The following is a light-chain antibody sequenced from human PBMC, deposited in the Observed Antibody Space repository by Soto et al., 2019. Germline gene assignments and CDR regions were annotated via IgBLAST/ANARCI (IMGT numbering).Light chain of an antibody. J-gene: IGKJ1*01. V-gene: IGKV3-20*01. CDR1: QSISGTF. Sequence: EIVLTQSPGTLSLSPGERATLSCRASQSISGTFLAWYQHKPGQAPRVLIYGATRRATGIPDRFSGSGSGTDFTLTISRLEPEDFALYYCHQYDSGWTVGQGTKVEMK. CDR3: HQYDSGWT. CDR2: GAT.